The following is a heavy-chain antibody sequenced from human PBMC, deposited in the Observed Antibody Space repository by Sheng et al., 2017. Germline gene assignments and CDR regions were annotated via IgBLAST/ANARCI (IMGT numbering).Heavy chain of an antibody. J-gene: IGHJ2*01. CDR2: IYHSGST. CDR3: ARDLSLSKVTTGWYFDL. CDR1: GYSISSGYY. D-gene: IGHD4-17*01. Sequence: QVQLQESGPGLVKPSETLSLTCAVTGYSISSGYYWGWIRQPPGKGLEWIGSIYHSGSTYYNPSLKSRVTISVDTSKNQFSLKLSSVTAADTAVYYCARDLSLSKVTTGWYFDLWGRGTLVTVSS. V-gene: IGHV4-38-2*02.